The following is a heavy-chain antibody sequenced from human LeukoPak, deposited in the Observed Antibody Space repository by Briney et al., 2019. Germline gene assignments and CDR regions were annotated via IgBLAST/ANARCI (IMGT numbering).Heavy chain of an antibody. CDR3: AKDHCTNGVCYTFDY. Sequence: GGSLRLSCEASGFTFGNYAMNWVRQAPGKGLEWVSAISGSGGSTYYADSVKGRFTISRDNSKNTLYLQMNSLRAEDTAVYYCAKDHCTNGVCYTFDYWGQGTLVTVSS. CDR1: GFTFGNYA. D-gene: IGHD2-8*01. J-gene: IGHJ4*02. CDR2: ISGSGGST. V-gene: IGHV3-23*01.